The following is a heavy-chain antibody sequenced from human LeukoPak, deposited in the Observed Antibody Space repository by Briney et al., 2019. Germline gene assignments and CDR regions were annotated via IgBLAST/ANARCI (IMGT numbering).Heavy chain of an antibody. CDR2: INHSGST. D-gene: IGHD3-10*01. V-gene: IGHV4-34*01. CDR1: GGSFSGYY. J-gene: IGHJ5*02. CDR3: ARGRPVLLWFGEPSNWFGP. Sequence: KPSETLSLTCAVYGGSFSGYYWSWIRQPPGKGLEWIGEINHSGSTNYNPSLKSRVTISVDTSKNQFSLKLSSVTAADTAVYYCARGRPVLLWFGEPSNWFGPWGQGTLVTVSS.